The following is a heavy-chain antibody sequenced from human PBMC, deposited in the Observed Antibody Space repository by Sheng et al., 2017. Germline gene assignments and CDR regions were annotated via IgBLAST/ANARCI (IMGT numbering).Heavy chain of an antibody. J-gene: IGHJ4*02. CDR2: ISYDGSNK. CDR3: ARDHEAVAGPWVGY. D-gene: IGHD6-19*01. V-gene: IGHV3-30*04. CDR1: GFTFSSYA. Sequence: QVQLVESGGGVVQPGRSLRLSCAASGFTFSSYAMHWVRQAPGKGLEWVAVISYDGSNKYYADSVKGRFTISRDNSKNTLYLQMNSLRAEDTAVYYCARDHEAVAGPWVGYWGQGTLVTVSS.